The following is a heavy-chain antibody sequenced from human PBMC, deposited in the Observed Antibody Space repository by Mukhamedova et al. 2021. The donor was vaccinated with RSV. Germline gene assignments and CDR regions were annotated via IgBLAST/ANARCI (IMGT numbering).Heavy chain of an antibody. J-gene: IGHJ6*01. D-gene: IGHD1-26*01. CDR1: GFTFSSYA. Sequence: GFTFSSYAMHWVRQAPGKGLEWVAVISYDGSNKYYADSVKGRFTISRDNSKNTLYLQMNSLRAEDTAVYNCARGVVGATRTPYY. V-gene: IGHV3-30*04. CDR2: ISYDGSNK. CDR3: ARGVVGATRTPYY.